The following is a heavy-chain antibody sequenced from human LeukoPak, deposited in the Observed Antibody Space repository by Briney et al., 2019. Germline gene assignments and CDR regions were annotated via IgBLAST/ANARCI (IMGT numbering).Heavy chain of an antibody. Sequence: GGSLRLSCAASGFTFSSYAMSWVRQAPGKGLEWVSAISGSGGSTYYADSVKGRFTISRDNSKNTLYPQMNSLRAEDTAVYYCAKGGYYDSSGYYSRFDYWGQGTLVTVSS. J-gene: IGHJ4*02. CDR3: AKGGYYDSSGYYSRFDY. V-gene: IGHV3-23*01. D-gene: IGHD3-22*01. CDR1: GFTFSSYA. CDR2: ISGSGGST.